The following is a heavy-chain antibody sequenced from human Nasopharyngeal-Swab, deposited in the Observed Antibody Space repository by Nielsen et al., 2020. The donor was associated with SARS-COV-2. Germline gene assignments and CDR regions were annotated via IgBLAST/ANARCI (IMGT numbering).Heavy chain of an antibody. V-gene: IGHV1-18*01. J-gene: IGHJ6*02. D-gene: IGHD4-11*01. CDR3: ARLTVTTFYYYYGMDV. Sequence: ASVKVSCKASGYTFTSYGISWVRQAPGQGLEWMGWISAYNGNTNYAQKLQGRVTMTTDTSTSTAYMELRSLRSDDTAVYCCARLTVTTFYYYYGMDVWGQGTTVTVSS. CDR2: ISAYNGNT. CDR1: GYTFTSYG.